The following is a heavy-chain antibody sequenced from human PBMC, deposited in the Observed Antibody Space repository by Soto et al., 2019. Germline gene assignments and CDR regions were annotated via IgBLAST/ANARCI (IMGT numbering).Heavy chain of an antibody. Sequence: SETLSLTCAFSVYSISIGYYGGWIRQPPGKGLEWIGSIYHSGSTYYNPSLNSRVTISVDTSKKPFSLKLSSVTAADTAVYYCARVGGYSGDYWGQGTMVTVSS. D-gene: IGHD3-22*01. V-gene: IGHV4-38-2*01. J-gene: IGHJ4*02. CDR2: IYHSGST. CDR1: VYSISIGYY. CDR3: ARVGGYSGDY.